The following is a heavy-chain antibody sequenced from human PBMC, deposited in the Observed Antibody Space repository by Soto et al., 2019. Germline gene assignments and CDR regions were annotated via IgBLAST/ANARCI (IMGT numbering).Heavy chain of an antibody. CDR3: ATTGGEGYSGSWYD. Sequence: ASVKVSCKASGYIFTSYAITWVRQAPGQGFEWLAWISTDNGSTLYAQKLQGRVTLTTDTSTTTAYMELRSLVSDDTAVYYCATTGGEGYSGSWYDWGQGTRVTVSS. V-gene: IGHV1-18*04. J-gene: IGHJ4*02. CDR1: GYIFTSYA. D-gene: IGHD6-13*01. CDR2: ISTDNGST.